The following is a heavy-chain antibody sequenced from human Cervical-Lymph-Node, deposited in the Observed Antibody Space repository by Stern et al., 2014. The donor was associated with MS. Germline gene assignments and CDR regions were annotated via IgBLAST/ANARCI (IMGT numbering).Heavy chain of an antibody. Sequence: QVTLRESGPALVKPTQTLTLTCTFSGFSLSTSGMRVSWIRQPPGKALEWLARIVWVDDKFYSTSLKTRLTISKDTSKNQVVLTMTNMDPVDTATYYCARSPPYYEFWNDYYYFDYWGQGTLVAVSS. CDR1: GFSLSTSGMR. CDR2: IVWVDDK. D-gene: IGHD3-3*01. J-gene: IGHJ4*02. V-gene: IGHV2-70*04. CDR3: ARSPPYYEFWNDYYYFDY.